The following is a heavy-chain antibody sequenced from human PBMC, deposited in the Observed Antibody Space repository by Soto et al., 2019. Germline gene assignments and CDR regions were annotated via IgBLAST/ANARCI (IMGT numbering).Heavy chain of an antibody. CDR2: INHSGST. Sequence: SETLSLTCAVYGGSFSDYYWALIRQPPGKGLEWIGEINHSGSTNYNPSLKSRVTISVDTSKNQFSLKLSSVTAADTAVYYCARAFGYSSSWYYYYYGMDVWGQGATVTVSS. CDR1: GGSFSDYY. D-gene: IGHD6-13*01. V-gene: IGHV4-34*01. CDR3: ARAFGYSSSWYYYYYGMDV. J-gene: IGHJ6*02.